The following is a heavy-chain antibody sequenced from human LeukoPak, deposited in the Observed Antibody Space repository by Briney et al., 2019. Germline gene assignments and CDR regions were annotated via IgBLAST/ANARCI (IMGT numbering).Heavy chain of an antibody. CDR1: GFTFSSYG. CDR3: AREADGYTSDY. Sequence: GGSLRLSCAASGFTFSSYGMHWVRQAPGKGLEWVAIIWYDGSNKYYADSVKGRFTISRDNSKNTLYLQMNSLRAEDTAVYYCAREADGYTSDYWGQGTLVTVSS. J-gene: IGHJ4*02. V-gene: IGHV3-33*01. CDR2: IWYDGSNK. D-gene: IGHD5-24*01.